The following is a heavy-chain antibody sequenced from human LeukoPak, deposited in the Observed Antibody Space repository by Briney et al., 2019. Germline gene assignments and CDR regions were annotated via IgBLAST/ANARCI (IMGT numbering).Heavy chain of an antibody. J-gene: IGHJ3*02. Sequence: GASVKVSCKASGYTFTGYYMHWVRQMPGKGLEWMGIIYPGDSDTRYSPSFQGQVTISADKSISTAYLQWSSLKASDTAMYYCARQNSGDAFDIWGQGTMVTVSS. V-gene: IGHV5-51*01. CDR3: ARQNSGDAFDI. CDR2: IYPGDSDT. D-gene: IGHD3-10*01. CDR1: GYTFTGYY.